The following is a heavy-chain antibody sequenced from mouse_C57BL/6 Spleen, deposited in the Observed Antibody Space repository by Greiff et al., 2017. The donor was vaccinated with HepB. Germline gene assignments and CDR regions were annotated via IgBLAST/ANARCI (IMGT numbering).Heavy chain of an antibody. CDR3: ARSPFMVTTEAMDY. J-gene: IGHJ4*01. Sequence: EVKLMESGPELVKPGASVKISCKASGYSFTDYNMNWVKQSNGKSLEWIGVINPNYGTTSYNQKFKGKATLTVDQSSSTAYMQLNSLTSEDSAVYYCARSPFMVTTEAMDYWGQGTSVTVSS. CDR1: GYSFTDYN. V-gene: IGHV1-39*01. CDR2: INPNYGTT. D-gene: IGHD2-1*01.